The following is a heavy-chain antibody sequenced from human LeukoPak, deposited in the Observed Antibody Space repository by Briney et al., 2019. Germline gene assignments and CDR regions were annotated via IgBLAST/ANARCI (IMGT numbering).Heavy chain of an antibody. Sequence: GGSLRLSCAASGFTFSGYWMSWVRQTPGKGLEWVANIKRDGTEKYYVDSVKGRFTISRDNAKKSLYLQMNSLRAEDTAPYYCARGYLWSGELLNWYFDLWGPGTLVTVSS. D-gene: IGHD3-10*01. CDR3: ARGYLWSGELLNWYFDL. CDR2: IKRDGTEK. V-gene: IGHV3-7*03. CDR1: GFTFSGYW. J-gene: IGHJ2*01.